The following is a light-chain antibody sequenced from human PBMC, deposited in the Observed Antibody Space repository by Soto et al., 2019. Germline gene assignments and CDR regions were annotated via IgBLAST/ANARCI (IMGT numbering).Light chain of an antibody. J-gene: IGLJ1*01. CDR1: SSDVGTYNY. CDR2: EVS. CDR3: TSYTRDTALV. Sequence: QSALTQPASVSGSPGQSITISCTGTSSDVGTYNYVSWYQHHPGKAPKLIIYEVSNRPSGVSNRFSGSKSGSTASLTISGLQAEDEADYHCTSYTRDTALVFETGTKLTVL. V-gene: IGLV2-14*01.